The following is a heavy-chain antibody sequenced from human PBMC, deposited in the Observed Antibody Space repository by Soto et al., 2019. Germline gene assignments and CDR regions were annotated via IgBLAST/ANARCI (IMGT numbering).Heavy chain of an antibody. CDR2: ISYDGSNK. CDR1: GFTFSSYG. CDR3: AKEGIAYCGGDCYHPYYYYGMDV. J-gene: IGHJ6*02. V-gene: IGHV3-30*18. D-gene: IGHD2-21*02. Sequence: QVQLVESGGGVVQPGRSLRLSCAASGFTFSSYGMHWVRQAPGKGLEWVAVISYDGSNKYYADSVKGRFTISRDNSKNTXXLXMXXLRAEDTAVYYCAKEGIAYCGGDCYHPYYYYGMDVWGQGTTVTVSS.